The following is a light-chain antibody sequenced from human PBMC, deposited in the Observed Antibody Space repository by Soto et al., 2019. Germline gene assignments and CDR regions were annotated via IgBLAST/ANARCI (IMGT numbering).Light chain of an antibody. CDR3: RSFTSTNTWV. CDR1: SSDVGGYNS. CDR2: EVY. V-gene: IGLV2-14*01. J-gene: IGLJ3*02. Sequence: QSALTQPASVSGSPGQSITISCTGTSSDVGGYNSVCWHQQHPGKAPKLMIYEVYNRPSGVSDRFSASKSGNTASLTISGIQADDEADYYCRSFTSTNTWVFGGETKLTV.